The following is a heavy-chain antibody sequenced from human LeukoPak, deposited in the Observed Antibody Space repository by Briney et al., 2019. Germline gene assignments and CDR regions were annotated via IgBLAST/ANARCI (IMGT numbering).Heavy chain of an antibody. V-gene: IGHV3-49*04. CDR3: TRDSPYDSSDY. D-gene: IGHD3-22*01. Sequence: PGGSLRLSCAASGFTFSNAWMSWVRQAPGKGLEWVGFIRSKAYGGTTEYAASVKGRFTISRDDSKSIAYLQMNSLKTEDTAVYYCTRDSPYDSSDYWGQGTLVTVSS. J-gene: IGHJ4*02. CDR2: IRSKAYGGTT. CDR1: GFTFSNAW.